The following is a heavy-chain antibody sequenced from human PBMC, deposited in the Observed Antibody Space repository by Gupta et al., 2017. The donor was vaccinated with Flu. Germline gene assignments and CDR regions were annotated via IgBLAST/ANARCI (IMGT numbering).Heavy chain of an antibody. CDR2: LKSHTDGGTT. V-gene: IGHV3-15*01. J-gene: IGHJ3*02. CDR3: TTDSSGGITFDI. Sequence: EVQLVESGGGLVKPGGSLSLSCAPSGSIFSALWMNWVRQAPGKGLEWVGRLKSHTDGGTTDYAAPVKGRFSISRDDSKNTLFLQMRSLKTEDTAVYFCTTDSSGGITFDIWGQGTMVTVSS. CDR1: GSIFSALW. D-gene: IGHD3-16*01.